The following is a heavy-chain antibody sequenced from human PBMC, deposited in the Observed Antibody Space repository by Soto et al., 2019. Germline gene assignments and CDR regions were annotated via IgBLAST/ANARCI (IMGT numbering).Heavy chain of an antibody. J-gene: IGHJ6*02. Sequence: GGSLRLSCEVSGFSFRSFGMHWVRQAPGKGLEWVTVISHEGSYKHYADSVKGRFTISRDDSKNTLYLQMNSLRAEDTAVYYCAKECCYGDRIADDYFYYGMDVWGQGTTVTVSS. CDR2: ISHEGSYK. D-gene: IGHD4-17*01. CDR1: GFSFRSFG. CDR3: AKECCYGDRIADDYFYYGMDV. V-gene: IGHV3-30*18.